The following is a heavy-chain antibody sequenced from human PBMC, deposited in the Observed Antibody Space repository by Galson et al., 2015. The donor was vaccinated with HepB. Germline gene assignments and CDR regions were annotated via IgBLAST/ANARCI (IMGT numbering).Heavy chain of an antibody. J-gene: IGHJ4*02. V-gene: IGHV5-51*01. CDR3: ARHRQAGYSSSWYGRVDY. CDR1: GYSFTSYW. D-gene: IGHD6-13*01. Sequence: QSGAEVKKPGESLKISCKGSGYSFTSYWIGWVRQMPGKGLEWMGIIYPGDSDTRYSPSFQGQVTISADKSISTAYLQWSSLKASDTAMYYCARHRQAGYSSSWYGRVDYWGQGTLVTVSS. CDR2: IYPGDSDT.